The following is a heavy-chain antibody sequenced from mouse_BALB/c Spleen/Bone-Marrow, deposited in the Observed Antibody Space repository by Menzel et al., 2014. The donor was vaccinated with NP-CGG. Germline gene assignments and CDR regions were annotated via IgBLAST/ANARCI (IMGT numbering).Heavy chain of an antibody. V-gene: IGHV1-66*01. CDR3: VSIFDY. D-gene: IGHD2-10*02. CDR2: IFPGSGNT. Sequence: QVQLKQSGPELVKPGASVKISCKASGYSFTSYYIHWVKQRPGQGLEWIGWIFPGSGNTKYKEKFKGKATLTADTSSSTAYMQLSGLTSEDSAVYFCVSIFDYWGQGTTLTVSS. CDR1: GYSFTSYY. J-gene: IGHJ2*01.